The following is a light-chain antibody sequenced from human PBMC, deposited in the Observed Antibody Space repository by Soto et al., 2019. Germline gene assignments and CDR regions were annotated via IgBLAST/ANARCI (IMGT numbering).Light chain of an antibody. CDR2: RAS. CDR1: QTVAYW. V-gene: IGKV1-5*03. Sequence: DIQMTQSPSTLSASVGDRVSITCRASQTVAYWLAWYQQKPGRAPKLLMYRASSLESGVPSRFNGSGYGTEFTLTISSLEPDDFATYYCQQYNSYSPYSFGQGTKLEIK. J-gene: IGKJ2*01. CDR3: QQYNSYSPYS.